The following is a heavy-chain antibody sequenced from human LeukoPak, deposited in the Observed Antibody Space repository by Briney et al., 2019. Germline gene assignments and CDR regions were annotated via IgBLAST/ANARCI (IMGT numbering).Heavy chain of an antibody. J-gene: IGHJ4*02. Sequence: ASVKVSCKVSGYTLTEIFMHWVRQAPGKGLEWMGGFDPEHGETIYPQKFQGRVALSEHTSTDTAYMELSSLTSEDTAAYYCAAIFTAMVAENDFWGQGTLVTVSS. V-gene: IGHV1-24*01. CDR1: GYTLTEIF. D-gene: IGHD5-18*01. CDR3: AAIFTAMVAENDF. CDR2: FDPEHGET.